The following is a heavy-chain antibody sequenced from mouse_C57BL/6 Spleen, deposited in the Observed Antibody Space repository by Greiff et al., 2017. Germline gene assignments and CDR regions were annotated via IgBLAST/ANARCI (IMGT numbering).Heavy chain of an antibody. J-gene: IGHJ4*01. Sequence: VKLMESGPGLVAPSQSLSITCTVSGFSLTSYGVHWVRQPPGKGLEWLVVIWSDGSTTYNSALKSRLSISKDNSKSQVFLKMNSLQTDDTAMYYCARHGKGDYYAMDYWGQGTSVTVSS. CDR3: ARHGKGDYYAMDY. D-gene: IGHD2-1*01. V-gene: IGHV2-6-1*01. CDR1: GFSLTSYG. CDR2: IWSDGST.